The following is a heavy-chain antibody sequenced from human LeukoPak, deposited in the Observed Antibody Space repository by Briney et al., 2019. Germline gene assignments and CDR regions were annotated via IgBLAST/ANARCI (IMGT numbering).Heavy chain of an antibody. CDR3: ARDLGGYDSSGYYYVRGVIDY. D-gene: IGHD3-22*01. CDR2: INTNTGNP. Sequence: ASVKVSCKASGYTFTSYAMNWVRQAPGQGLEWMGWINTNTGNPTYAQGFTGRFVFSLDTSVSTAYLQISSLKAEDTAVYYCARDLGGYDSSGYYYVRGVIDYWGRGTLVTVSS. CDR1: GYTFTSYA. J-gene: IGHJ4*02. V-gene: IGHV7-4-1*02.